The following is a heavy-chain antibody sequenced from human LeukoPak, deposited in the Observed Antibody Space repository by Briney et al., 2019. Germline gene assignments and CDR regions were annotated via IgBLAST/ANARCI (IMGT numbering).Heavy chain of an antibody. CDR1: GGTFSSYA. J-gene: IGHJ5*02. CDR3: ARTASYCSSTSCYLKYNWFDP. Sequence: ASVKVSCKASGGTFSSYAISWVRQAPGQGLEWMGRINPNSGGTNYAQKFQGRVTMTRDTSISTAYMELSRLRSDDTAVYYCARTASYCSSTSCYLKYNWFDPWGQGTLVTVSS. CDR2: INPNSGGT. V-gene: IGHV1-2*06. D-gene: IGHD2-2*01.